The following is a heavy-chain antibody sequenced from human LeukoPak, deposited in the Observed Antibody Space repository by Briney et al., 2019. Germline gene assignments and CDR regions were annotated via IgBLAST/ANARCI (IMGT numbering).Heavy chain of an antibody. CDR2: IDGSGYST. CDR3: VRWLVGVTDF. CDR1: GVTFRSYA. D-gene: IGHD6-19*01. Sequence: GGSLRLSCEASGVTFRSYAMSWVRRAPGKGLEWVSSIDGSGYSTYYADSVKGRFTISRDNSKNILYLQMDSLRAEDTSVYYCVRWLVGVTDFWGQGTLVTVSS. V-gene: IGHV3-23*01. J-gene: IGHJ4*02.